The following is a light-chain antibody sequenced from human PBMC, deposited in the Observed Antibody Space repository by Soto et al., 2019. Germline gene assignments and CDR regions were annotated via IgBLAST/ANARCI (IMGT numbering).Light chain of an antibody. V-gene: IGLV2-11*01. Sequence: QSALTQPRSVSGSPGQSVTISCTGTSSDVGGYNFVSWYQHPPGKAPKLMLYDVTNRPSGVPDRCSGSKSDNTASLTISGLQAEDEADYYCCSYAGSDTYVFGTGTKLTVL. CDR1: SSDVGGYNF. J-gene: IGLJ1*01. CDR2: DVT. CDR3: CSYAGSDTYV.